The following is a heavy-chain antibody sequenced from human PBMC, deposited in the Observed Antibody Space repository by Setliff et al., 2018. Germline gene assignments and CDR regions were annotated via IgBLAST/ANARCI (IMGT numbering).Heavy chain of an antibody. CDR3: ARKGICSGGSCYPLANFDY. CDR2: IYHSGST. CDR1: GYSISSGYY. J-gene: IGHJ4*02. D-gene: IGHD2-15*01. Sequence: SETLSLTCAVSGYSISSGYYWGWIRQPPGKGLEWIGSIYHSGSTYYNPSLKSRVTISVDMSKNQFSLKLSSVTAADTAVYYCARKGICSGGSCYPLANFDYWGQGTLVTVSS. V-gene: IGHV4-38-2*01.